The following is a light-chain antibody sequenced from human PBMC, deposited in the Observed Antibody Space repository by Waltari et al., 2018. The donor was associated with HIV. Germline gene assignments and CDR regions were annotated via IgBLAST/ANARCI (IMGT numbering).Light chain of an antibody. CDR2: GAS. J-gene: IGKJ1*01. Sequence: EIVMTQSQGALSVSPGERVTLSCRASPNVITNLAWYQQKPGQAPRLLSDGASTRATGIPPRFSGGGSGTDFTLTIGSLQSEDFTFYYCQQYNKWPRTFGQGTKVEVK. CDR1: PNVITN. V-gene: IGKV3-15*01. CDR3: QQYNKWPRT.